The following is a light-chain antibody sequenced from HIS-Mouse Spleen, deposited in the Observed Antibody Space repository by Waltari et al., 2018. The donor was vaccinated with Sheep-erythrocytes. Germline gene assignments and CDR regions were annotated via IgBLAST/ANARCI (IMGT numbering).Light chain of an antibody. CDR2: DVS. J-gene: IGLJ1*01. CDR3: CSYAGSYNHV. CDR1: SSDVGGYNY. Sequence: QSALTQPRSVSGSPGQSVTISCTATSSDVGGYNYVSCYQQHPGKTPKLMVYDVSKRPSGVPDGFSGSTSGTTASLTISGLQGEDEADYYCCSYAGSYNHVFATETKVTVL. V-gene: IGLV2-11*01.